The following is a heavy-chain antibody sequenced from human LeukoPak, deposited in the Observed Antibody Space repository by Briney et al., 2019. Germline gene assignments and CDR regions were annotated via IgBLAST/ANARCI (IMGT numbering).Heavy chain of an antibody. CDR2: IYPSDSDT. CDR3: ARYYGSGAGY. J-gene: IGHJ4*02. V-gene: IGHV5-51*01. CDR1: GSSFTIYW. D-gene: IGHD3-10*01. Sequence: GGSLQISCQGSGSSFTIYWIAWVRQLPGKGLEWMGIIYPSDSDTRYSPSFEGQVTISVDKSISTVYLQWSSLRASDPAMYYCARYYGSGAGYWGQGTLVTVSS.